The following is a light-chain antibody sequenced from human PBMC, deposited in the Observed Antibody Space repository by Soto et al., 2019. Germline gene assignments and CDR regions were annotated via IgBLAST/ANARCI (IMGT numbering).Light chain of an antibody. V-gene: IGKV3-15*01. CDR2: GAS. Sequence: EIVMTQSPATLSVSLGERATLSCRASQSVSSNLAWYQQKPGQAPRLLIYGASTRATGIPARFSGSGSGTGFTLTISSLQSEDFAVYDCQQYDTWPLTFGGGTKVEIK. CDR1: QSVSSN. J-gene: IGKJ4*01. CDR3: QQYDTWPLT.